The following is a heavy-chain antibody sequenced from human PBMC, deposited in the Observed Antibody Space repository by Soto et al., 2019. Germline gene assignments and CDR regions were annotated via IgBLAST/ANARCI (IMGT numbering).Heavy chain of an antibody. Sequence: EVQLLESGGGLVQPGGSLRLSCAASGFTFSSYAMSWVRQAPGKGLEWVSAISGSGGSTYYADSVKGRFTISRDNSKNTLYLQMNSLRAEDTAVYYCAKEGESTGTREDYYGMDVWGQGTTVTVSS. J-gene: IGHJ6*02. V-gene: IGHV3-23*01. D-gene: IGHD1-1*01. CDR3: AKEGESTGTREDYYGMDV. CDR2: ISGSGGST. CDR1: GFTFSSYA.